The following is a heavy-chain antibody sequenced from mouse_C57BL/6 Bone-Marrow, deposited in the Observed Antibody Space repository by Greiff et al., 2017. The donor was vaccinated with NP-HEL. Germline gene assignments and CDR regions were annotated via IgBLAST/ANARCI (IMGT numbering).Heavy chain of an antibody. V-gene: IGHV1-55*01. D-gene: IGHD1-1*01. CDR2: IYPGSGST. J-gene: IGHJ2*01. CDR3: ARYYYGGY. CDR1: GYTFTSYW. Sequence: QVQLQQPGAELVKPGASVKMSCKASGYTFTSYWITWVKQRPGQGLEWIGDIYPGSGSTNYNEKFKSKATLTVDKSSSTAYMQLSSLTSEDSAVYYCARYYYGGYWGQGTTLTVSS.